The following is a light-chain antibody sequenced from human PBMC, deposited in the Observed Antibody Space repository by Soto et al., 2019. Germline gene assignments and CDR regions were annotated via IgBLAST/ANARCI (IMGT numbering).Light chain of an antibody. CDR1: QSVSSN. J-gene: IGKJ4*01. CDR3: QQYNNWPLT. Sequence: EIVLTQSPATLSVSPGERATLSCRASQSVSSNLAWYQQKPGQAPSLLIYGASTRATGIPARFSGSGSGTEFTLTINSLQSEDFAIFYCQQYNNWPLTFGGGTMVDI. CDR2: GAS. V-gene: IGKV3-15*01.